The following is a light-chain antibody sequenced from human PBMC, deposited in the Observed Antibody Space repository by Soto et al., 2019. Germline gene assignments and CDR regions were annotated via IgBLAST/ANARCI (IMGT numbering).Light chain of an antibody. Sequence: EIGLTQSPGTLSLSPGERATLSCRASQSVSSSYLAWYQQTPGQAPRLLIYDASSRATGIPDRFSGSGAGTDFTLTISRLEPEDFAVYYCQQYRTFGQGTKVDIK. CDR3: QQYRT. CDR1: QSVSSSY. J-gene: IGKJ1*01. V-gene: IGKV3-20*01. CDR2: DAS.